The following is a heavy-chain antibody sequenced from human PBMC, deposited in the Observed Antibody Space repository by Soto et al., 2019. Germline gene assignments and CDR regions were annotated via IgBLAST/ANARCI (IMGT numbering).Heavy chain of an antibody. CDR3: XXEHDGY. V-gene: IGHV3-33*01. J-gene: IGHJ4*02. CDR1: GFTFSSYG. CDR2: IWYDGSNK. Sequence: QVQLVESGGGVVQPGRSLRLSCAASGFTFSSYGFHWVRQAPGKGLEWVAVIWYDGSNKYYADSVKGRFTISRDNSKXXXXXXXXXXXXXXXXXXXXXXEHDGYWGQGTLVTVXS. D-gene: IGHD3-3*01.